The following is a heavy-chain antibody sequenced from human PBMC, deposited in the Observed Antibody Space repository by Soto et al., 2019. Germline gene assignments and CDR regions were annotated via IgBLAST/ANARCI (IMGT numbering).Heavy chain of an antibody. CDR1: GGFYNNYA. CDR2: IIPYSAST. V-gene: IGHV1-69*12. CDR3: ARTRYVEPQTGKTYFNGLDV. Sequence: QAHLEQSGTAVRKFGSSVRVSCQASGGFYNNYAIIWVRQAPGQGLEWVGGIIPYSASTQLATKFRDRVTITADRQPDTAYVSATSVRCENTAVYSCARTRYVEPQTGKTYFNGLDVGGQGAT. J-gene: IGHJ6*02. D-gene: IGHD3-10*01.